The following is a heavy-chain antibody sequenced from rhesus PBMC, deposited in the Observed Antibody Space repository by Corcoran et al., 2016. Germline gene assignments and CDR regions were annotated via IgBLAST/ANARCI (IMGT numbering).Heavy chain of an antibody. CDR2: ITYRGST. J-gene: IGHJ4*01. V-gene: IGHV4-122*02. CDR1: GYSISSGYY. D-gene: IGHD6-13*01. Sequence: QVQLQESGPGLVKPSETLSLTCAVSGYSISSGYYWSWIRQPPGKGLEWIGYITYRGSTSYTPSLKSRVTISRDTSKNQFSLKLSSVTAADTAVYYCARGRSSWSIDYWGQGVLVTVSS. CDR3: ARGRSSWSIDY.